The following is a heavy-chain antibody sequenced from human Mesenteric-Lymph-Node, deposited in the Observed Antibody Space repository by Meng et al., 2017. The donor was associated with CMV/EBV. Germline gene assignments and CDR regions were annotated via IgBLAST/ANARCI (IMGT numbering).Heavy chain of an antibody. CDR1: GFTFSSYA. D-gene: IGHD3-22*01. CDR3: ASDYYDDSGYGH. CDR2: TRASGETT. Sequence: GGSLRLSCAASGFTFSSYAMSWVRQAPGKGLEWISATRASGETTYYADSVKGRFTISRDNSKNTLYLQMNSLRTEDTAVYYCASDYYDDSGYGHWGQGTLVTVSS. V-gene: IGHV3-23*01. J-gene: IGHJ4*02.